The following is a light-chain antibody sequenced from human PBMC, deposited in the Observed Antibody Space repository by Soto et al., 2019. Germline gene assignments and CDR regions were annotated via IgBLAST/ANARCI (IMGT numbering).Light chain of an antibody. V-gene: IGLV2-8*01. Sequence: QYALTQPPSASGSPGQSVTISCSGTSIDVGGYNFVSWNQQHPGKAPKLLIYEVNKRPSGVPDRFSGSKSGNTASLTVSGLQAEDEAEYYCSSFAVLNNRYVFGTGTKVTVL. CDR3: SSFAVLNNRYV. CDR1: SIDVGGYNF. J-gene: IGLJ1*01. CDR2: EVN.